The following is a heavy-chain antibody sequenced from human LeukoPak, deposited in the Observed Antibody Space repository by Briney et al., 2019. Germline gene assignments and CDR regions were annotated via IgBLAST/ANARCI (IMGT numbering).Heavy chain of an antibody. J-gene: IGHJ4*02. D-gene: IGHD1-26*01. CDR3: ARGGSYYHFDY. V-gene: IGHV1-18*01. CDR1: RYTFSSYG. CDR2: ISAYGGNT. Sequence: ASVKVSCKASRYTFSSYGITWVRQAPGQGLEWLGWISAYGGNTNYAQKFQGRVTMTMDTSTSTAYMELRSLTSDDTAAYYCARGGSYYHFDYWGQGTLVTVSA.